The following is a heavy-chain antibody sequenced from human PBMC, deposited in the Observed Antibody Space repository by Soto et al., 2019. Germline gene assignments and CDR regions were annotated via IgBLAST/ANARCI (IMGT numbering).Heavy chain of an antibody. V-gene: IGHV1-3*01. J-gene: IGHJ6*02. CDR1: GYTFTSYA. Sequence: ASVKVSCKASGYTFTSYAMHWVRQAPGQRLEWMGWINAGNGNTKYSQKFQGRVTITRDTPASTAYMELSSLRSEDTAVYYCARDNESKAGPLYYYYGMDVWGQGNTVTVSS. CDR2: INAGNGNT. D-gene: IGHD1-1*01. CDR3: ARDNESKAGPLYYYYGMDV.